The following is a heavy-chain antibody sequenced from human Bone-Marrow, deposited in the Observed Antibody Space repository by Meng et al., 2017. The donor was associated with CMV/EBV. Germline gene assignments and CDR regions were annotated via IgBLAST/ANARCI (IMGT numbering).Heavy chain of an antibody. J-gene: IGHJ4*02. CDR2: ISSSGSTI. CDR3: ASNSGSYLYYFDY. V-gene: IGHV3-48*04. D-gene: IGHD1-26*01. Sequence: GGSLRLSCAASGFTFSSYWMSWVRQAPGKGLEWVSYISSSGSTIYYADSVKGRFTISRDNAKNSLYLQMNSLRAEDTAVYYCASNSGSYLYYFDYWGQGTLVTVSS. CDR1: GFTFSSYW.